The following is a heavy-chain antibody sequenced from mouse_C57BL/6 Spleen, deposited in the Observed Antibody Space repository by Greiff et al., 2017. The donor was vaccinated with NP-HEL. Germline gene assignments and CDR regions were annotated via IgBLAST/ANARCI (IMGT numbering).Heavy chain of an antibody. Sequence: EVMLVESGGGLVKPGGSLKLSCAASGFTFSSYAMSWVRQTPEKRLEWVATISDGGSYTYYPDNVKGRFTISRDNAKNNLYLQMSHLKSEDTAMYYCARAGGHFDYWGQGTTLTVSS. CDR2: ISDGGSYT. J-gene: IGHJ2*01. CDR3: ARAGGHFDY. CDR1: GFTFSSYA. V-gene: IGHV5-4*03.